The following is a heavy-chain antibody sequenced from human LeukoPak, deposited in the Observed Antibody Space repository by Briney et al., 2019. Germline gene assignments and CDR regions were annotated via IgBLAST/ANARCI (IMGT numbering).Heavy chain of an antibody. D-gene: IGHD2-2*01. Sequence: GGSLRLSCAASGLTFGSYWMHWVRQAPGKGLVWVSRINSDGSSTSYADSVMGRFTISRDNAKNTLYLQMNSLRAEDTAVYYCARATSYYYYYYMDVWGKGTTVTVSS. CDR2: INSDGSST. V-gene: IGHV3-74*01. J-gene: IGHJ6*03. CDR1: GLTFGSYW. CDR3: ARATSYYYYYYMDV.